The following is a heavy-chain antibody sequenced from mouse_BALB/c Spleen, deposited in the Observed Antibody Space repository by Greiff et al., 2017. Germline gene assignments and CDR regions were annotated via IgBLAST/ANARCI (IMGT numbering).Heavy chain of an antibody. J-gene: IGHJ4*01. CDR2: IWAGGST. CDR1: GFSLTSYG. Sequence: VQLQESGPGLVAPSQSLSITCTVSGFSLTSYGVHWVRQPPGKGLEWLGVIWAGGSTNYNSALMSRLSISKDNSKSQVFFKMNSLQANDTAIYYCARKGGAMDYWGQGTSVTVSS. V-gene: IGHV2-9*02. CDR3: ARKGGAMDY.